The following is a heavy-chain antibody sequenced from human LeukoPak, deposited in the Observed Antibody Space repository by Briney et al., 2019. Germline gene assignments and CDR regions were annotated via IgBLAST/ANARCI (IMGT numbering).Heavy chain of an antibody. J-gene: IGHJ3*02. V-gene: IGHV4-30-2*01. Sequence: PSETLSLTCTVSGGSISSGGYYWSWIRQPPGKGLEWIGYIYHSGSTYYNPSLKSRVTISVDRSKNQFSLKLSSVTAADTAVYYCARGGTEDAFDIWGQGTMVTVSS. D-gene: IGHD3/OR15-3a*01. CDR3: ARGGTEDAFDI. CDR2: IYHSGST. CDR1: GGSISSGGYY.